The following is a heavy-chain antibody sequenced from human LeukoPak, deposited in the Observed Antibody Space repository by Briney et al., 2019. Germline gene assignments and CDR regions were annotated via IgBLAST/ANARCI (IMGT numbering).Heavy chain of an antibody. CDR1: GFTLSSYG. Sequence: PGRSLRLSCAASGFTLSSYGMHWVRQAPGKGLEWVAVISYDGSNKYYADSVKGRFTISRDNSKNTLYLQMNSLRAEDTAVYYCAKDKLEYYFDYWGQGTLVTVSS. CDR3: AKDKLEYYFDY. J-gene: IGHJ4*02. D-gene: IGHD1-1*01. V-gene: IGHV3-30*18. CDR2: ISYDGSNK.